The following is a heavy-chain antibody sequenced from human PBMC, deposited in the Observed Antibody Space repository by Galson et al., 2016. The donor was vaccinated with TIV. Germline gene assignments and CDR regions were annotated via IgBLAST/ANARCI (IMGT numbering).Heavy chain of an antibody. Sequence: SLRLSCAASGFTFSRYAMHRVRQAPGKGLEWLAVISFDASSKWYADSVKGRFTVSIDTSKDTLYLQVDTLGPEDTAVYYCVRDGSYYAGSGSPRMDVWGHGTAVSVSS. J-gene: IGHJ6*02. CDR3: VRDGSYYAGSGSPRMDV. CDR2: ISFDASSK. D-gene: IGHD3-10*01. V-gene: IGHV3-30*04. CDR1: GFTFSRYA.